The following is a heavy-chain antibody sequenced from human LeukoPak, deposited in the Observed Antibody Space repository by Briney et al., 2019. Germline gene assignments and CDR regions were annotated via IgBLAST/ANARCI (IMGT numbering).Heavy chain of an antibody. V-gene: IGHV1-69*06. CDR2: IIPIFGTA. Sequence: ASVKVSCKASGGTFSSYAISWVRQAPGQGLEWMGGIIPIFGTANYAQKFQGRVTMTEDTSTDTAYMELSSLRSEDTVVYYCATDFQLGIRDYWGQGTLVTVSS. CDR3: ATDFQLGIRDY. J-gene: IGHJ4*02. CDR1: GGTFSSYA. D-gene: IGHD7-27*01.